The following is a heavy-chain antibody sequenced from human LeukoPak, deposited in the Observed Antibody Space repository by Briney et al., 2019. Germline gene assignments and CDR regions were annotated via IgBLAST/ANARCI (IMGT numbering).Heavy chain of an antibody. J-gene: IGHJ4*02. CDR1: GYTFTGYY. Sequence: ASVKVSCKASGYTFTGYYMHWVRQAPGQGLEWMGWINPNSGGTNYAQKFQGRVTMTRDTSISTACMELSRLRSDDTAVYYCARDHNLELVFDFWGQGTLVTVSS. CDR2: INPNSGGT. V-gene: IGHV1-2*02. CDR3: ARDHNLELVFDF. D-gene: IGHD6-13*01.